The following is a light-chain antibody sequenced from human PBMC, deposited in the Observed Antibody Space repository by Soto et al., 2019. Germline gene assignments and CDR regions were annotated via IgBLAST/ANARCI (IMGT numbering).Light chain of an antibody. V-gene: IGLV2-8*01. CDR3: SSYAGSNNVL. CDR1: SSDVGGYHY. Sequence: QSALTQPPSASGSPGQSVTISCTGTSSDVGGYHYVSWYQQHPGKAPKLMISEVSKRPSGVPDRFSGSKSGNTASLTVSGLQADDEADYYCSSYAGSNNVLFGGGTKLPVL. J-gene: IGLJ2*01. CDR2: EVS.